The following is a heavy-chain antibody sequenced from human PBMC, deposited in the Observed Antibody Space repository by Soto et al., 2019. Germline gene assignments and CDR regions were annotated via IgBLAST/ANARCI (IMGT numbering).Heavy chain of an antibody. D-gene: IGHD2-2*01. CDR3: ARGRGIYCSNTSCYGGYFDY. J-gene: IGHJ4*02. CDR2: IWYDGSNK. V-gene: IGHV3-33*01. CDR1: GFTFSSYG. Sequence: QVQLVESGGGVVQPGRSLRLSCAASGFTFSSYGMHWVRQAPGKGLEWVAVIWYDGSNKYYADSVKGRFIISRDNSKNTLYLQMNSLRAEDTAVYYCARGRGIYCSNTSCYGGYFDYWGQGTLVTVSS.